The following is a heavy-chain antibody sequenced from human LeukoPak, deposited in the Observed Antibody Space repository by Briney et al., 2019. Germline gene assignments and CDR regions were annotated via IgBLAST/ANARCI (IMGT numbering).Heavy chain of an antibody. D-gene: IGHD2-2*01. Sequence: PSETLSPTCAVYGGSLSVYYWSWIRQPPGKGLEWIGEINHSGSTNYNPSLKSRVTISVDTSKNQFSLKLSSVTAADTAVYCSARVVLGYCSSTSCSDYWGQGTLVTVSS. CDR2: INHSGST. J-gene: IGHJ4*02. V-gene: IGHV4-34*01. CDR1: GGSLSVYY. CDR3: ARVVLGYCSSTSCSDY.